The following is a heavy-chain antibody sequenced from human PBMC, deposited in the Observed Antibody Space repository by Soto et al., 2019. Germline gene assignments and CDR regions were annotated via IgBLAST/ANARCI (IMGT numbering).Heavy chain of an antibody. D-gene: IGHD5-12*01. CDR1: GGSISSGGYY. V-gene: IGHV4-31*03. Sequence: SETLSLTCTVSGGSISSGGYYWSWIRQHPGKGLEWIGYIYYSGSTYYNPSLKSRVTISVDTSKNQFSLKLSSATAADTAVYYCARANVGYGPYYFDYWGQGTLVTVSS. J-gene: IGHJ4*02. CDR2: IYYSGST. CDR3: ARANVGYGPYYFDY.